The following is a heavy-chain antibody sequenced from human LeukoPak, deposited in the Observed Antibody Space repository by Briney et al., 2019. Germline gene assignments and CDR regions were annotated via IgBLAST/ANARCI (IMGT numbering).Heavy chain of an antibody. CDR3: ARPISTTVTEWYFDL. V-gene: IGHV4-38-2*01. D-gene: IGHD4-11*01. CDR2: IYHSGST. CDR1: GYSISSGYY. Sequence: PSETPSLTCAVSGYSISSGYYWGWIRQPPGKGLEWIGSIYHSGSTYYDPSLKSRVTISVDTSKNQFSLKLSSVTAADTAVYYCARPISTTVTEWYFDLWGRGTLVTVSS. J-gene: IGHJ2*01.